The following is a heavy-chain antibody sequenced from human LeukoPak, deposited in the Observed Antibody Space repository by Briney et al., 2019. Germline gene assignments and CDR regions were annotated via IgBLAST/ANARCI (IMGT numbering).Heavy chain of an antibody. CDR2: INHSGST. CDR3: ARAAGGPYYYDSSGYYWANDAFDI. J-gene: IGHJ3*02. Sequence: PSETLSLTCAVYGGSFSGYYWSWIRQPPGKGLEWIGEINHSGSTNYNPSLKSRVTISVDTSKNQFSLKLSSVTAADTAVYYCARAAGGPYYYDSSGYYWANDAFDIWGQGIMVTVSS. D-gene: IGHD3-22*01. CDR1: GGSFSGYY. V-gene: IGHV4-34*01.